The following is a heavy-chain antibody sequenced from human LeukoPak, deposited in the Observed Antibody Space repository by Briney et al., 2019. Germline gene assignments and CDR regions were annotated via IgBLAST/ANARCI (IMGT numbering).Heavy chain of an antibody. Sequence: SGGSLRLSCAASGFAFSSYGMHWVREAPGKGLEWVAVIWYDGSNNSYAESVKGRFTISRDNSKNTLYLQMNSLRAEDTAVYYCARAMGYLDLWGHGTLVTVSS. CDR2: IWYDGSNN. J-gene: IGHJ2*01. D-gene: IGHD5-24*01. CDR3: ARAMGYLDL. CDR1: GFAFSSYG. V-gene: IGHV3-33*01.